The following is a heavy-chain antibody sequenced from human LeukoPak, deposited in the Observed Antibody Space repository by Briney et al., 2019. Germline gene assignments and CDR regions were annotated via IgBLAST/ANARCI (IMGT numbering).Heavy chain of an antibody. D-gene: IGHD6-19*01. J-gene: IGHJ4*02. CDR3: SRRTSVAGRVFDY. CDR1: GGTFSSSG. V-gene: IGHV1-69*05. CDR2: ITPLFGTA. Sequence: SVKVSCKASGGTFSSSGVTWVRQAPGQGLEWMGGITPLFGTANYAQKFQRRVTITTDESTSTAYMELSSLRSDDTAVYYCSRRTSVAGRVFDYWGQGTLVTVSS.